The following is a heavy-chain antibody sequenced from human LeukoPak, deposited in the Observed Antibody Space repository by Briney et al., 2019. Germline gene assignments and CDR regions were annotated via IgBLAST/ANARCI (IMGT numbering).Heavy chain of an antibody. CDR2: INPSGGST. CDR3: ARSYYGSGSSYYYGMDV. V-gene: IGHV1-46*01. Sequence: ASVKVSCKASGYTFTSYYMHWVRQAPGQGLEWTGIINPSGGSTSYAQKFQGRVTVTRDTSTSTVYMELSSLRSEDTAVYYCARSYYGSGSSYYYGMDVWGQGTTVTVSS. J-gene: IGHJ6*02. D-gene: IGHD3-10*01. CDR1: GYTFTSYY.